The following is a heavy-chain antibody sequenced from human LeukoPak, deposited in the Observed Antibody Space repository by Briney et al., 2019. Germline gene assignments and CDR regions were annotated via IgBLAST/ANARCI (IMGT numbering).Heavy chain of an antibody. CDR2: ISSSSSFR. CDR1: GFNFSSYS. D-gene: IGHD3-22*01. CDR3: ARESSGYFY. J-gene: IGHJ4*02. V-gene: IGHV3-21*01. Sequence: KAGGSLRLSCAASGFNFSSYSMNWVRQAPGKGLEWVSSISSSSSFRYYADSVKGRSTISRDNAKNSLYLQMNSLRAEDTAVYYCARESSGYFYWGQGTLVTVSS.